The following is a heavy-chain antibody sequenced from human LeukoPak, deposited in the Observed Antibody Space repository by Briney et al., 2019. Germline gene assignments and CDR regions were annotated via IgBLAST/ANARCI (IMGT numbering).Heavy chain of an antibody. V-gene: IGHV1-2*02. CDR3: ASRYSGSWTWGLFAFDI. D-gene: IGHD6-13*01. Sequence: ASVKVSCKASGYTFTGYYMHWVRQAPGQGLEWMGWINPNSGGTNYAQKFQGRVTMTRDTSISTAYMELSRLRSDDTAVYYCASRYSGSWTWGLFAFDIWGQGTMVTVSS. J-gene: IGHJ3*02. CDR2: INPNSGGT. CDR1: GYTFTGYY.